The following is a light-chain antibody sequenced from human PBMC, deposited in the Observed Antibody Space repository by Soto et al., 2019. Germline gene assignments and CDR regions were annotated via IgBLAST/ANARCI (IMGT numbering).Light chain of an antibody. CDR2: EVN. Sequence: SVLTQPPSASGSPGQSVTISSTGTPRDVGVYISVSWNQQHPGKAPKLIIYEVNKRPSGVHDRFAAYKSGVTAFLIVSGLKAEDDADYYCSSYAGSDRYLFGPGTKV. V-gene: IGLV2-8*01. J-gene: IGLJ1*01. CDR3: SSYAGSDRYL. CDR1: PRDVGVYIS.